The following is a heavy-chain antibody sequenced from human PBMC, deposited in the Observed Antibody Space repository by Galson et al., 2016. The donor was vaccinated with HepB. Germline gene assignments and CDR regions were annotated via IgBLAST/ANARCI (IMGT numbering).Heavy chain of an antibody. J-gene: IGHJ6*02. Sequence: SLRLSCAASGFTFSSYGMHWVRQAPGKGLEWVAVISFGGSHKYYADSVKGRFTISRDNSKNTLYLQMNSLRAEDTAVYYCAKDLEGAFYDSSGYLYYYYYGMDVWGQGTTVTVSS. CDR1: GFTFSSYG. D-gene: IGHD3-22*01. V-gene: IGHV3-30*18. CDR3: AKDLEGAFYDSSGYLYYYYYGMDV. CDR2: ISFGGSHK.